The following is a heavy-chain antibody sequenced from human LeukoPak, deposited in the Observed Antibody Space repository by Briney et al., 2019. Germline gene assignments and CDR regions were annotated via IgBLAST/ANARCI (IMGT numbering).Heavy chain of an antibody. D-gene: IGHD2-2*01. V-gene: IGHV3-74*01. CDR1: GFTFSNFW. J-gene: IGHJ4*02. CDR2: INSDGSWT. CDR3: VSFYETY. Sequence: GESLRLSCTASGFTFSNFWMGWVRQAPGKGLVWVSHINSDGSWTSYANSVKGRFTISKDNAKNTVYLQMNNLRAEDTAVYYCVSFYETYWGRGTLVTVSS.